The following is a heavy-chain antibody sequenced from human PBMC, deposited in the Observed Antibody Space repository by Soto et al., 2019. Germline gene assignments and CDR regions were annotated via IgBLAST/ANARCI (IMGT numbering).Heavy chain of an antibody. D-gene: IGHD3-3*01. Sequence: SETLSLTCTVSGGSVSNSSHYWTWIRQPPGKGLAWIGYVYYTGSTNYNPSLHSRVTISVDTSKNQFSLTLSSVTAADTAVYYCARGDGFWSGYSYLNYWGQGTPVTVSS. J-gene: IGHJ4*02. CDR3: ARGDGFWSGYSYLNY. V-gene: IGHV4-61*01. CDR2: VYYTGST. CDR1: GGSVSNSSHY.